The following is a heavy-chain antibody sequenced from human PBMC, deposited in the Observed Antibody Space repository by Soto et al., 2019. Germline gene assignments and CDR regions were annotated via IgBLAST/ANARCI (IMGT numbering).Heavy chain of an antibody. CDR1: GFTFSSYA. CDR3: AIIYDFWSGYSEQTDY. Sequence: GGSLGLSCAASGFTFSSYAMSWVRQAPGKGLEWVSAISGSGGSTYYADSVKGRFTISRDNSKNTLYLQMNSLRAEDTAVYYCAIIYDFWSGYSEQTDYWGQGTLVTVSS. J-gene: IGHJ4*02. CDR2: ISGSGGST. V-gene: IGHV3-23*01. D-gene: IGHD3-3*01.